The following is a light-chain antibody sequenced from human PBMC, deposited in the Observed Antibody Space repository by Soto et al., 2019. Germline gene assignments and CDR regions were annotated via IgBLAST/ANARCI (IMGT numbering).Light chain of an antibody. CDR2: AAS. J-gene: IGKJ2*01. V-gene: IGKV3-20*01. CDR3: QLYGSSPPRYT. Sequence: EIVLTQSPGTLYLSPGERATLSCRASQSVSSNYLAWYQQKRGQAPRLLIYAASARATGIPDRFSGSGSGTDLTLTISILEPEDFAVYFCQLYGSSPPRYTFGQGTKLEIK. CDR1: QSVSSNY.